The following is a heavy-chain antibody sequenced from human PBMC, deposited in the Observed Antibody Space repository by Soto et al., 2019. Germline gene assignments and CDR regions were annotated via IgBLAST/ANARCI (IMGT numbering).Heavy chain of an antibody. CDR2: IIPIFGTA. D-gene: IGHD2-15*01. Sequence: SVKVSCKASGGTFSSYAISWVRQAPGQGLEWMGGIIPIFGTANYAQKFQGRVTITADESTSTAYMELSSLRSEDTAVYYCATMMRVGYCSGGSCYPSPFVHDYWG. CDR3: ATMMRVGYCSGGSCYPSPFVHDY. CDR1: GGTFSSYA. V-gene: IGHV1-69*13. J-gene: IGHJ4*01.